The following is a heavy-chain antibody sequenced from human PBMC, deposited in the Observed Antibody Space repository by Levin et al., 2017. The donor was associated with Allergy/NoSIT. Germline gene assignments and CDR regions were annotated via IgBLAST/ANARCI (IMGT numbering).Heavy chain of an antibody. D-gene: IGHD3-10*01. CDR3: ARDYYGTCDY. CDR1: GFTFSSPW. CDR2: IKSDASYT. V-gene: IGHV3-74*03. Sequence: GESLKISCAASGFTFSSPWMHWVRQAPGKGLVWVSRIKSDASYTEYADSVKGRFTISRDNAKNTLYLQMNSLRAEDTAVYYCARDYYGTCDYWGQGTLVTVSS. J-gene: IGHJ4*02.